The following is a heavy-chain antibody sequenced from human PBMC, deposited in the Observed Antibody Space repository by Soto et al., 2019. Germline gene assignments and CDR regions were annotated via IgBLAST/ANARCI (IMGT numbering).Heavy chain of an antibody. CDR3: ARGRSAGYYKRNWFDP. V-gene: IGHV4-31*03. Sequence: QVQLQESGPGLVKPSQTLSLTCTVSGGSVSSGGYYWSWLRQHPGKGLEWIGYMFPGGNTYYNLSLESRATISVDRSKNQFSLRRDSVTAADTAVYFCARGRSAGYYKRNWFDPWGQGTLVTVSS. CDR2: MFPGGNT. J-gene: IGHJ5*02. D-gene: IGHD3-9*01. CDR1: GGSVSSGGYY.